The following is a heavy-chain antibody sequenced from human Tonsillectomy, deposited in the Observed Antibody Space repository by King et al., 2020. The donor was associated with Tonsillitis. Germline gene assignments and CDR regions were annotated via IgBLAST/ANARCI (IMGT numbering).Heavy chain of an antibody. V-gene: IGHV4-34*01. CDR3: ARRPDIWTGQWWFDP. Sequence: VQLQQWGAGLLKPSETLSLTCAVYGGSFSGYYWSWIRQPPGKGLEWIGEINHSGSTNYNPSLKSRVTISVDTSKNQFSLKLSSVTAADTAVYYCARRPDIWTGQWWFDPWGQGTLVTVSS. D-gene: IGHD3-9*01. J-gene: IGHJ5*02. CDR2: INHSGST. CDR1: GGSFSGYY.